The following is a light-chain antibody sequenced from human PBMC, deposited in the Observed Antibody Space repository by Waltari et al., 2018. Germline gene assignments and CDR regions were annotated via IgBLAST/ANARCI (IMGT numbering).Light chain of an antibody. V-gene: IGLV3-1*01. CDR3: QAWDSNVAV. CDR2: QDN. J-gene: IGLJ3*02. CDR1: KLGDKY. Sequence: SFELIQPPSESVSPGQTASVSCSGEKLGDKYVYWYQQKPGQSPMLVMVQDNKRPSGIAERFSGYNSGNTATLTISETQAIDEADCYCQAWDSNVAVFGRGTKVTVL.